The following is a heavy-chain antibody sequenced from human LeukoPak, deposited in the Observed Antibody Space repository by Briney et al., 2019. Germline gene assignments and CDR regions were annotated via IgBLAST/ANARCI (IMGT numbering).Heavy chain of an antibody. CDR1: GGSIAGFY. CDR2: MYYSGST. CDR3: ARAGYDVLTGYCGAFDI. Sequence: PSETLSLTCTVSGGSIAGFYWSWFRQSPGKGLEWIGYMYYSGSTYYNPSLKSRVSLSVDTSKNQFSLKLSSVTAADTAVYYCARAGYDVLTGYCGAFDIWGQGTMVVVSS. V-gene: IGHV4-59*12. D-gene: IGHD3-9*01. J-gene: IGHJ3*02.